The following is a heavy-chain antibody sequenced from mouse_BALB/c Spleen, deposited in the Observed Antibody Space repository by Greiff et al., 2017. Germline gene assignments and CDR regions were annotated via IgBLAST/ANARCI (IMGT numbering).Heavy chain of an antibody. Sequence: VQLQQSGAELARPGASVKLSCKASGYTFTSYWMQWVKQRPGQGLEWIGAIYPGDGDTRYTQKFKGKATLTADKSSSTAYMQLSSLASEDSAVYYCARRSYGYDGYYFDYWGQGTTLTVSS. V-gene: IGHV1-87*01. CDR3: ARRSYGYDGYYFDY. D-gene: IGHD2-2*01. J-gene: IGHJ2*01. CDR2: IYPGDGDT. CDR1: GYTFTSYW.